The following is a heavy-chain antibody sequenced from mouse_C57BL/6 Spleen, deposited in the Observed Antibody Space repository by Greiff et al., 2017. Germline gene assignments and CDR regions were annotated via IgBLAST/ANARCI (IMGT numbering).Heavy chain of an antibody. CDR1: GFTFTDYY. Sequence: VQLQQSGPVLVKPGASVKMSCKASGFTFTDYYMNWVKQSHGKSLEWIGVINPYTGGTSYNQKFKGKATLTVAKSSSTAYMELNSLTSEDSAVYYGERGVRRGGYAMDDWGQGTSGTVSA. CDR3: ERGVRRGGYAMDD. J-gene: IGHJ4*01. V-gene: IGHV1-19*01. D-gene: IGHD2-14*01. CDR2: INPYTGGT.